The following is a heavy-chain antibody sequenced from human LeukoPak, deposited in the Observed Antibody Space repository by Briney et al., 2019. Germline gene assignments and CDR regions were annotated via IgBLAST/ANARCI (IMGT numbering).Heavy chain of an antibody. CDR2: INPNSGGT. CDR1: GYTFTGYY. Sequence: GASVTVSCKASGYTFTGYYMHWVRQAPGQGLEWMGWINPNSGGTNYAQKFQGRVTMTRDTSISTAYMELSRLRSDDTAVYYCARDPNTIFGVVIEVDGYWGQGTLVTVSS. D-gene: IGHD3-3*01. V-gene: IGHV1-2*02. CDR3: ARDPNTIFGVVIEVDGY. J-gene: IGHJ4*02.